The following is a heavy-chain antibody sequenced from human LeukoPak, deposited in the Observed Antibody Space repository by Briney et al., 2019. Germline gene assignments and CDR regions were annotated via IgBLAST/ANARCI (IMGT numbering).Heavy chain of an antibody. V-gene: IGHV1-18*01. CDR3: ARGAHNEWELLGY. D-gene: IGHD1-26*01. J-gene: IGHJ4*02. CDR2: ISAYSGNT. Sequence: GASVTVSCKASGYSFTTYGISWVRQAPGQGLEWMGWISAYSGNTNYAQKLQGRVTMTTDTSTSTAYMELRSLRSDDTAVYYCARGAHNEWELLGYWGQGTLVTVSS. CDR1: GYSFTTYG.